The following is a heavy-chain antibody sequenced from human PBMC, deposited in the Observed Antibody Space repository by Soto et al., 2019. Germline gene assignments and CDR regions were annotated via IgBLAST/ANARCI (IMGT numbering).Heavy chain of an antibody. CDR1: GFTFSSYA. D-gene: IGHD6-13*01. CDR2: ISGSGVST. J-gene: IGHJ4*02. CDR3: ARRSSSCYFDC. Sequence: EVQLLESGGGLVQPGGSLRLSCAASGFTFSSYAMNWVRQAPGKGLEWVSVISGSGVSTYYTDSVKGRFTISRDNPKDTLYLQMNSLRAEDTAVYYCARRSSSCYFDCWGQGTLVTVSS. V-gene: IGHV3-23*01.